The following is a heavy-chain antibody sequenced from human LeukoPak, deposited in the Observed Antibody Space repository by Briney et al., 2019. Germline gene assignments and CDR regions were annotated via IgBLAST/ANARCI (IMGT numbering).Heavy chain of an antibody. D-gene: IGHD3-10*01. CDR2: INHSGST. V-gene: IGHV4-34*01. Sequence: PSETLSLTCAVYVGSFSGYYWSWIRQPPGKGLEWIGGINHSGSTNYNPSLKSRVTISVVTSKNQFSLKLSSVTAADTAVYYCARGTSMVRGVRDDAFDIWGQGTMVTVSS. CDR3: ARGTSMVRGVRDDAFDI. J-gene: IGHJ3*02. CDR1: VGSFSGYY.